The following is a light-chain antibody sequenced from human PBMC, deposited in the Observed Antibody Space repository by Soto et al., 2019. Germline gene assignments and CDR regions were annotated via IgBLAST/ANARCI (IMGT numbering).Light chain of an antibody. CDR3: QQYNELPPIT. V-gene: IGKV3-15*01. J-gene: IGKJ5*01. CDR2: DAS. CDR1: QSVKSH. Sequence: EIVMTQSPATLSVSPGERATLSCWASQSVKSHLAWYHQKPGQAPRLLIYDASTRVAGVPARFSGSGSGTEFALTISSLQSEDFGVYYCQQYNELPPITFGQGTLLEIK.